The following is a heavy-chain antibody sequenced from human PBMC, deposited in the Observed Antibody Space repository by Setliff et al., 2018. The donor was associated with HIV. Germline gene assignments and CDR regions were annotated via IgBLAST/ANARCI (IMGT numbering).Heavy chain of an antibody. Sequence: PGGSLRLSCSGSGFSFGSFSLHWVRQAPGKGLEWISSINSGSNYIYYTDSVKGRFIISRDNAKKSMFLQMSSLRAEETAVYYCVRALSGGYCSGGNCFPFDFWGQGTLVTVSS. CDR1: GFSFGSFS. J-gene: IGHJ4*02. CDR3: VRALSGGYCSGGNCFPFDF. V-gene: IGHV3-21*01. D-gene: IGHD2-15*01. CDR2: INSGSNYI.